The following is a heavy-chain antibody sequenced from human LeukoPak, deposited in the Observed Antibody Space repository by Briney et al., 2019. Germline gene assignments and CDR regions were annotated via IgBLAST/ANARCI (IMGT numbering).Heavy chain of an antibody. CDR1: GFTFSSYA. V-gene: IGHV3-48*01. CDR2: ISSSSSTI. Sequence: GGSLRLSCAASGFTFSSYAMSWVRQAPGKGLEGISYISSSSSTIYYADSVKGRFTISRDNARNSLHLQMNSLRAEDTGVYYCARDPAIQSWLSAYYFDYWGQGTLVTVSS. J-gene: IGHJ4*02. CDR3: ARDPAIQSWLSAYYFDY. D-gene: IGHD5-18*01.